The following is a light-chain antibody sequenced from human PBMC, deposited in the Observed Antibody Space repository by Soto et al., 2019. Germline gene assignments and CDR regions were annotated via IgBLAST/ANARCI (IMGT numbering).Light chain of an antibody. Sequence: DIQMTQSPSTLSASVGDRVTITCRASQSISSWLAWYQQKPGKAPKLLIYDASSLESGVPSRFSGSGAGTKFTLTITSLQPDDFAAYYCQHYNSYPWTCGQGTKVEV. V-gene: IGKV1-5*01. CDR2: DAS. CDR1: QSISSW. CDR3: QHYNSYPWT. J-gene: IGKJ1*01.